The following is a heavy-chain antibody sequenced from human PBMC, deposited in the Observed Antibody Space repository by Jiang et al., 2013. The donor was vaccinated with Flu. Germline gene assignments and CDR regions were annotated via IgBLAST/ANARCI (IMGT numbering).Heavy chain of an antibody. V-gene: IGHV1-69*04. D-gene: IGHD3-16*01. CDR1: GGTLNRYT. J-gene: IGHJ3*01. CDR3: AVGWREVEEVPKSVLGSKFGTGWHPFEV. Sequence: SGAEVKKPGSSVRVSCKVSGGTLNRYTISWVRQAPGQGLEWMGRIIAIISQTNYVQRFRDRVTISADKSANTVYMDLTSLTSEDTAVYFCAVGWREVEEVPKSVLGSKFGTGWHPFEVWGQGTTVVVSS. CDR2: IIAIISQT.